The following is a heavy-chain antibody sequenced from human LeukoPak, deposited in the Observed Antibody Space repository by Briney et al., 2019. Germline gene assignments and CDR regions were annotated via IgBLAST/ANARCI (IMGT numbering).Heavy chain of an antibody. D-gene: IGHD5-24*01. CDR2: ISYDGSNK. J-gene: IGHJ4*02. Sequence: GGSLRLSCAASGFTFSNYAMHWVRQAPGKGLEWVAVISYDGSNKYYADSVKGRFTISRDNSKNTLYLQMNSLRAEDTAVYYFARTRWMATISGSFDYWGQGTLVTVSS. V-gene: IGHV3-30*04. CDR3: ARTRWMATISGSFDY. CDR1: GFTFSNYA.